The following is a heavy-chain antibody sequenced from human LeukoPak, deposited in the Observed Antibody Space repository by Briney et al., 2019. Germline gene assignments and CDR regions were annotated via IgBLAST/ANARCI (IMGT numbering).Heavy chain of an antibody. Sequence: PSQTLSLTCTVSGGSISSGSYYWSWIRQPAGKGLEWIGRIYTSGSTNNNPSLKSRATISVDTSKNQFSLKLSSVTAADTAVYYCARVGRYCSGGSCFANYYYYYMDVWGKGTTVTVSS. V-gene: IGHV4-61*02. CDR2: IYTSGST. CDR3: ARVGRYCSGGSCFANYYYYYMDV. D-gene: IGHD2-15*01. CDR1: GGSISSGSYY. J-gene: IGHJ6*03.